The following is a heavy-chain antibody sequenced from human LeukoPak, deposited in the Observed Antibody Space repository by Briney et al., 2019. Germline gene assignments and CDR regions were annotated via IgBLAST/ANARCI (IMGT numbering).Heavy chain of an antibody. CDR2: IYYSGTT. D-gene: IGHD4/OR15-4a*01. V-gene: IGHV4-59*01. CDR3: AREDPQTRVPEGMDV. Sequence: SETLPLTCTVSGGSISHYYWSWIRQRPGKGLEWIGYIYYSGTTNYNPSLKSRVTISVDTSKNQFSLKLNSVTAADTAVYYCAREDPQTRVPEGMDVWGQGTTVTVSS. CDR1: GGSISHYY. J-gene: IGHJ6*02.